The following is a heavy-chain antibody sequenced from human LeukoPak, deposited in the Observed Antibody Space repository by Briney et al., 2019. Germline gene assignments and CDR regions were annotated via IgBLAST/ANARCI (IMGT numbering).Heavy chain of an antibody. CDR1: GGSISSSSYY. CDR3: ARLDCSGSSCSERFAFDV. V-gene: IGHV4-39*01. D-gene: IGHD2-15*01. J-gene: IGHJ3*01. Sequence: SETLSLTCTVSGGSISSSSYYRGWIRQPPGKGLEWIGSIYYSGSTYYNPSLKSRVTISVDTSKNQFSLKLSSVTAADTAVYYCARLDCSGSSCSERFAFDVWGQGTMVTVSS. CDR2: IYYSGST.